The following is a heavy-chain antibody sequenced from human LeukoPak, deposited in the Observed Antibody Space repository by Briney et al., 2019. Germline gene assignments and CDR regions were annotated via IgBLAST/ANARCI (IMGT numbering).Heavy chain of an antibody. CDR2: INHTGNT. V-gene: IGHV4-34*01. CDR1: GASFSGYQ. J-gene: IGHJ4*02. D-gene: IGHD2-15*01. Sequence: PSETLSLTCAVYGASFSGYQWSWIRQPPGKGLEWIGEINHTGNTNYNPSLKSRVSISLDTSKNQFSLNLNSVTAADTAVYYCARGLSRLPPGGYWGQGTLVTVSS. CDR3: ARGLSRLPPGGY.